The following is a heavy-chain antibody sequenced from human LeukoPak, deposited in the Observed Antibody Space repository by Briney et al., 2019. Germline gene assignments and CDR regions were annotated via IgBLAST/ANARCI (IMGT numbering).Heavy chain of an antibody. V-gene: IGHV3-21*01. J-gene: IGHJ4*02. D-gene: IGHD5-12*01. CDR2: ISSSSSYI. Sequence: GGSLRLSCAASGFTFSSYSMNWVRQAPGKGLEWVSSISSSSSYIYYADSVKGRFTISRDNAKNSLYLQMNSLRVEDTAVYYCAKSPGGYSGPFGDWGQGTLVTVSS. CDR1: GFTFSSYS. CDR3: AKSPGGYSGPFGD.